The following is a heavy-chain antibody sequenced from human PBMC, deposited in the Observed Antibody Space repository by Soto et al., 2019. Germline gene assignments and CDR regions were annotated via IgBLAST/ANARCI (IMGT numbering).Heavy chain of an antibody. Sequence: GGSLRLSCAVSGFSFGTYWMSWVRQAQGKGLEWLASIKEDGSERYYLDSVKGRFTISRDNAKDSLSLQMNSLRGEDTAFYYCARDVGPVTIFGEALSGYFDFWGQGTLVTVSS. CDR3: ARDVGPVTIFGEALSGYFDF. CDR2: IKEDGSER. D-gene: IGHD3-3*01. V-gene: IGHV3-7*03. J-gene: IGHJ4*02. CDR1: GFSFGTYW.